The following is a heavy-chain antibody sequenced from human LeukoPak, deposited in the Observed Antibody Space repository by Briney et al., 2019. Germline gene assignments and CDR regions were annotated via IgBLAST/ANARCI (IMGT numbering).Heavy chain of an antibody. J-gene: IGHJ4*02. D-gene: IGHD3-10*01. Sequence: PSETLSLTCTVSGYSISSGYYSGWIRQPPGKGLEWIGSIYHSGSTYYNPSLKSRVTISVDTSKNQFSLKLSSVTAADTAVYYCARRGRGVLNDWGQGTLVTVSS. CDR3: ARRGRGVLND. CDR1: GYSISSGYY. CDR2: IYHSGST. V-gene: IGHV4-38-2*02.